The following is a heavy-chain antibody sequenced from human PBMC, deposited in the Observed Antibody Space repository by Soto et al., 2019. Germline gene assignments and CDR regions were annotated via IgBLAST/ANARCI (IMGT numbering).Heavy chain of an antibody. CDR1: GFTCSNYG. J-gene: IGHJ4*02. CDR2: IDSSSRSI. D-gene: IGHD2-21*02. V-gene: IGHV3-48*02. CDR3: ARDPYTSTLVTIMDY. Sequence: GGSLRLSCAASGFTCSNYGMNWVRHAPGKGLEWVSYIDSSSRSIYYSESVKCRFSISRDYAESSLFLQMNSLRDEDTAVYYCARDPYTSTLVTIMDYWGQGILGTVSS.